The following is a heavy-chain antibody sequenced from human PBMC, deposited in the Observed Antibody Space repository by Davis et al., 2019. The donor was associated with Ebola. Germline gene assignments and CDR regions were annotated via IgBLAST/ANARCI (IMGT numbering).Heavy chain of an antibody. CDR3: ARLSLRSSPFDS. CDR1: VYSFTSYW. D-gene: IGHD6-6*01. Sequence: SRMGSVYSFTSYWIGWVRQMPGKGLEWMAIIYPGDSETIYSPPFQGQVTIPADQSISTAYLQWSSLKASHSAMYYCARLSLRSSPFDSWGQGTLVTVSS. V-gene: IGHV5-51*01. J-gene: IGHJ5*01. CDR2: IYPGDSET.